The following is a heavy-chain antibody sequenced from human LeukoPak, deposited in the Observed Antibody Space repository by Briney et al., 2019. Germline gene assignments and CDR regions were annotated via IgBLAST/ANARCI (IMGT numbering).Heavy chain of an antibody. Sequence: GGSLRLSCAASGFTFSSYEMNWVRQAPGKGLDWVSYISSSGSTKYYTDSVRGRFTISRDNAKNSLYLQMSSLRGEDTAVYYCARQTYYDFWSGYSTFDYWGQGTLVTVSS. V-gene: IGHV3-48*03. J-gene: IGHJ4*02. CDR3: ARQTYYDFWSGYSTFDY. CDR1: GFTFSSYE. CDR2: ISSSGSTK. D-gene: IGHD3-3*01.